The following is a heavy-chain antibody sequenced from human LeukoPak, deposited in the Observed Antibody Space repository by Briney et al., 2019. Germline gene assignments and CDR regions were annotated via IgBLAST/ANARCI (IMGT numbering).Heavy chain of an antibody. Sequence: SETLSLTCTVSGYSISSGYYWGWIRQPPGKGLEWIGSIYHSGSTYYNPSLKSRVTISVDTSKNQFSLKLSSVTAADTAVYYCARVPYYYDSSGYYSVWFDPWGQGTLVTVSS. CDR2: IYHSGST. CDR3: ARVPYYYDSSGYYSVWFDP. V-gene: IGHV4-38-2*02. CDR1: GYSISSGYY. J-gene: IGHJ5*02. D-gene: IGHD3-22*01.